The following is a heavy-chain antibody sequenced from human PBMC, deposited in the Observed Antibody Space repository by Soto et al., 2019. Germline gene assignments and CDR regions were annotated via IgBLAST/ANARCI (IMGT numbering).Heavy chain of an antibody. Sequence: QVHLVQSGAEVKKPGASVKVSCKTSGYTFTNYAISWVRQAPGQGLEWMGWISGYNGNTKYAQKFQGRVTMTTDTSTSTAYMELRSLRSDDTAVYYCGRPGSGTYNEFYYAMDVWGQGTTVTVSS. CDR1: GYTFTNYA. CDR3: GRPGSGTYNEFYYAMDV. V-gene: IGHV1-18*01. J-gene: IGHJ6*02. D-gene: IGHD3-10*01. CDR2: ISGYNGNT.